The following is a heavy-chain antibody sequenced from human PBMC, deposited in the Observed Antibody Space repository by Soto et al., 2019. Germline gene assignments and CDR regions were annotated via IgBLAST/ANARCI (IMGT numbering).Heavy chain of an antibody. CDR3: AKQQIGYYYDSSGPSFDY. Sequence: GGSLRLSCAASGFTFSSYGMHWVRQAPGKGLEWVAVISYDGSNKYYADSVKGRFTISRDNSKNTLYLQMNSLRAEDTAVYYCAKQQIGYYYDSSGPSFDYWGQGTLVTVSS. D-gene: IGHD3-22*01. V-gene: IGHV3-30*18. CDR1: GFTFSSYG. CDR2: ISYDGSNK. J-gene: IGHJ4*02.